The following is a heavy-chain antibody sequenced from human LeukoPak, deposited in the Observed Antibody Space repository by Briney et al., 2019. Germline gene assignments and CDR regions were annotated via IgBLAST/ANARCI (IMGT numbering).Heavy chain of an antibody. Sequence: PGGSLRLSCAASRFTFSTYSMNWVRQAPGKGLEWLSYISSSSSTIYYADSVKGRFTISRDNAKNSLYLQMNSLRAEDTAVYYCARRVAGHLDYWGQGTLVTVSS. J-gene: IGHJ4*02. D-gene: IGHD6-13*01. V-gene: IGHV3-48*01. CDR3: ARRVAGHLDY. CDR2: ISSSSSTI. CDR1: RFTFSTYS.